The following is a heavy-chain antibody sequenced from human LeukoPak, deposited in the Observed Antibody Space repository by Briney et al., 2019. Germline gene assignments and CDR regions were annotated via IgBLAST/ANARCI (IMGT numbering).Heavy chain of an antibody. V-gene: IGHV3-9*01. Sequence: GGSLRLSCAASGFTFDDYAMHWVRQAPGKGLEWVSGISWNSDNIDSADSVRGRFTISRDNAKNSLYLQMNSLRDEDTALYYCARARGNSYFDDWGQGTLVTVSS. CDR3: ARARGNSYFDD. J-gene: IGHJ4*02. CDR2: ISWNSDNI. D-gene: IGHD1-7*01. CDR1: GFTFDDYA.